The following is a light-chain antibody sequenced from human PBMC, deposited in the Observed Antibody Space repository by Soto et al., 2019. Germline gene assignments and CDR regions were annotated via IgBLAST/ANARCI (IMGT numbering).Light chain of an antibody. J-gene: IGKJ5*01. Sequence: DIQMTQSPSSVSASIGDRVTITCRASQSISSWLAWYQQKPGKAPKLLIYAASSLQSGVPPRFSGSGSGTDFTLTISSLQPEDFASYFCQQTNSFPITFGQGTRLEI. CDR2: AAS. V-gene: IGKV1-12*01. CDR3: QQTNSFPIT. CDR1: QSISSW.